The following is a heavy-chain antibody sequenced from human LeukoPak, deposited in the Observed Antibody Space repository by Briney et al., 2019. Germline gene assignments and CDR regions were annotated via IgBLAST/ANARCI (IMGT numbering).Heavy chain of an antibody. V-gene: IGHV3-30-3*01. Sequence: PGGSLRLSCAASGFTFSSYAMHWVRQAPGKGLEWVAVISYDGSNKYYADSVKGRFTNSRDNSKNTLYLQMNSLRAEDTAVYYCARDPDYEEAYYFDYWGQGTLVTVSS. D-gene: IGHD4-17*01. CDR3: ARDPDYEEAYYFDY. CDR2: ISYDGSNK. CDR1: GFTFSSYA. J-gene: IGHJ4*02.